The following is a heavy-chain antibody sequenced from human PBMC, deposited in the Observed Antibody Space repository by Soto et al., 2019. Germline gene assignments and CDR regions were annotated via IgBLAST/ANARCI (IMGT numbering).Heavy chain of an antibody. CDR2: INSDGSST. CDR3: ARERARGDYGDYDAFDI. J-gene: IGHJ3*02. V-gene: IGHV3-74*01. Sequence: GGSLRLSCAASGFTFSSYWMHWVRQAPGKGLVWVSRINSDGSSTSYADSVKGRFTISRDNAKNTLYLQMNSLRAEDTAVYYCARERARGDYGDYDAFDIWGQGTMVTVSS. D-gene: IGHD4-17*01. CDR1: GFTFSSYW.